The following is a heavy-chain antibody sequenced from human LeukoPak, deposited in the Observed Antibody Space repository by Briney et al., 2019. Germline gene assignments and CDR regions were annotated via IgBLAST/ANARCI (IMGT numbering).Heavy chain of an antibody. D-gene: IGHD4-17*01. J-gene: IGHJ4*02. CDR3: ARERNGDYTLLY. CDR2: IWYDGGSK. CDR1: GFTFSTYG. V-gene: IGHV3-33*01. Sequence: YPGRSLRLSCAASGFTFSTYGMHWARQAPGKGLEWVAVIWYDGGSKYYADSVKGRFTISRDNSKNTLYLQMNSLRAEDTAVYYCARERNGDYTLLYWGQGSLVTVSS.